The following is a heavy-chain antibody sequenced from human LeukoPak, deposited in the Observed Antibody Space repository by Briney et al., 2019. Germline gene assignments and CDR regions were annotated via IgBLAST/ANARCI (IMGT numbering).Heavy chain of an antibody. CDR3: AKSNGYGLIGI. J-gene: IGHJ3*02. V-gene: IGHV4-39*07. CDR1: SGSISTSNYY. Sequence: SETLSLTCTVSSGSISTSNYYWGWVRQPPGKALEWIGNIFYSGSTYYSPALKSRVTISLDTSRNQFSLKLNSVTAADTAVYYCAKSNGYGLIGIWGQGTMVTVSS. CDR2: IFYSGST. D-gene: IGHD3-10*01.